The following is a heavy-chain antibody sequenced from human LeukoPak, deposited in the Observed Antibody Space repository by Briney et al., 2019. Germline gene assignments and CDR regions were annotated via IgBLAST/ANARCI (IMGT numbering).Heavy chain of an antibody. V-gene: IGHV1-69*06. D-gene: IGHD3-22*01. CDR1: GGTFSSYA. J-gene: IGHJ4*02. CDR2: IIPIFGTA. Sequence: ASVKVSCKASGGTFSSYAISWVRQAPGQGLEWMGGIIPIFGTANYAQKFQGRVTITADKSTSTAYMELSSLRSEDTAVYYCARPSTTYYSDSSGYYLFDYWGQGTLVTVSS. CDR3: ARPSTTYYSDSSGYYLFDY.